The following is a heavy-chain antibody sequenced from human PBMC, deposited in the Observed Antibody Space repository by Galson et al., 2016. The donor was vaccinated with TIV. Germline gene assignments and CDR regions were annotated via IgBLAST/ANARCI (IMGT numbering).Heavy chain of an antibody. CDR1: GYRFATSW. Sequence: QSGAEVKEPGESLKISCKGSGYRFATSWIGWVRQMPGKGLEWMGIIYPGDSDTRYSRSFPGQVTISADKSIKTAHLQWSSLKASDTAMYYCARLGYCTGDSCLAYDAFARWGQGTMVTVS. CDR3: ARLGYCTGDSCLAYDAFAR. D-gene: IGHD2-8*02. V-gene: IGHV5-51*01. J-gene: IGHJ3*01. CDR2: IYPGDSDT.